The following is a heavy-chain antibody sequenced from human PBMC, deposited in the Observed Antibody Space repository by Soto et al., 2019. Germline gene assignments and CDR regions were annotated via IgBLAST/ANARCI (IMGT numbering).Heavy chain of an antibody. CDR1: GGYFSGYY. CDR3: ARRWIQLWFLPYGMDV. Sequence: SETLSLTCAVYGGYFSGYYWSWIRQPPWKGLEWIGEINHSGSTNYNPSLKSRVTISVDTSKNQFSLKLSSVTAADTAVYYCARRWIQLWFLPYGMDVWGQGTTVTVSS. D-gene: IGHD5-18*01. V-gene: IGHV4-34*01. CDR2: INHSGST. J-gene: IGHJ6*02.